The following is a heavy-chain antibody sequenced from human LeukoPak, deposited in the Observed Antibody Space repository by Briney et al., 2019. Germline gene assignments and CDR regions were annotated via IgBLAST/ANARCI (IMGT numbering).Heavy chain of an antibody. J-gene: IGHJ4*02. CDR3: ARATFYDSSGFNDY. V-gene: IGHV1-69*05. CDR1: VGTFSSYA. CDR2: IIPIFDTA. D-gene: IGHD3-22*01. Sequence: SVKLSCKVSVGTFSSYAISWVRHAPGQGLEWMGGIIPIFDTANYAQNFQGRVTITTDESTSTAYMELSSLRSEDTAVYYCARATFYDSSGFNDYWGQGTLVTVSS.